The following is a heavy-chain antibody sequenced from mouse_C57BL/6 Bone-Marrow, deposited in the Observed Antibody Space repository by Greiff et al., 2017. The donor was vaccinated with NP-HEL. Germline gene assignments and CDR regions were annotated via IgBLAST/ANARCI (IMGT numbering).Heavy chain of an antibody. D-gene: IGHD2-1*01. CDR3: ASPNYFYAMDY. J-gene: IGHJ4*01. Sequence: VQLQQSGPVLVKPGASVKMSCKASGYTFTDYYMNWVKQSHGKSLEWIGVINPYNGGTSYNQKFKGKATLTVDKSSSTAYMELNSLTSEDSAVYYCASPNYFYAMDYWGQGTSVTVSS. V-gene: IGHV1-19*01. CDR1: GYTFTDYY. CDR2: INPYNGGT.